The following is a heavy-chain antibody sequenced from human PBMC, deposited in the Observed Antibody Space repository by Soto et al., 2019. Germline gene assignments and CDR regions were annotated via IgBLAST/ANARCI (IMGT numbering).Heavy chain of an antibody. V-gene: IGHV3-21*01. CDR3: ARVGVTIDY. CDR1: GFAFGGYT. Sequence: EVQLVESGGGLVKPGGSLKLSCETSGFAFGGYTMNWVRQAPGKGLEWVASISSSSDYIYYGDSMKGRCTISRDNAENSLYLQLNTLTAEDTAVYYCARVGVTIDYWGQGTLVTVSS. D-gene: IGHD1-26*01. J-gene: IGHJ4*02. CDR2: ISSSSDYI.